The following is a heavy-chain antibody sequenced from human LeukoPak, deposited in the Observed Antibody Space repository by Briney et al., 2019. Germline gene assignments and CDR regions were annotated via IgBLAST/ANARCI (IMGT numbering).Heavy chain of an antibody. J-gene: IGHJ5*02. CDR2: IIPIIGIA. D-gene: IGHD1-26*01. CDR3: ARGLVGATYWFDP. CDR1: GGTFTSYA. Sequence: SVTVSFKDSGGTFTSYAISWVRQAPGQGLEWMGRIIPIIGIANYAQKFQGRVTITADKSTSTAYMELSSLRSEDTAVYYCARGLVGATYWFDPWGQGTLVTVSS. V-gene: IGHV1-69*04.